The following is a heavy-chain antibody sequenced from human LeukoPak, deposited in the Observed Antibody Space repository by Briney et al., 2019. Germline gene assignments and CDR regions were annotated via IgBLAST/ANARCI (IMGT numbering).Heavy chain of an antibody. CDR3: ARAPGGSSLHFDY. D-gene: IGHD6-13*01. J-gene: IGHJ4*02. V-gene: IGHV4-30-2*01. Sequence: PSQTLSLTCTVSGGSISSGGYYWSWIRQPPGKGLEWIGYIYHSGSTYYNPSLKSRVTISVDRSKNQFSLKLSSVTAADTAVYYCARAPGGSSLHFDYWGQGTLVTVSS. CDR2: IYHSGST. CDR1: GGSISSGGYY.